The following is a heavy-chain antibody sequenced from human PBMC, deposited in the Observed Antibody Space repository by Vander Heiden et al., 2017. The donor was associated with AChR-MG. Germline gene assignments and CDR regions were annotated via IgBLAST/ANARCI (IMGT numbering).Heavy chain of an antibody. V-gene: IGHV4-38-2*01. D-gene: IGHD6-13*01. CDR2: IYHSGST. Sequence: QVQLQESGPGLVKPSETLYLTCPVSGYSLSSGYYWGWIRQPPGKGLEWIGSIYHSGSTYYNPSLKSRVTISVDTSKNQFSLKLSSVTAADTAVYYCASSSSSWYYGWFDPWGQGTHVTVSS. CDR3: ASSSSSWYYGWFDP. CDR1: GYSLSSGYY. J-gene: IGHJ5*02.